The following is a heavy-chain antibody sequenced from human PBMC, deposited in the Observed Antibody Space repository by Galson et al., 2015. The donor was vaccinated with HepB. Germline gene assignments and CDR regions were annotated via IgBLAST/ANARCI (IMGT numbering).Heavy chain of an antibody. D-gene: IGHD3-9*01. CDR2: TYYRSQWFT. V-gene: IGHV6-1*01. CDR1: GDSVSSNSAT. Sequence: CAISGDSVSSNSATWNWIRQSPSRGLEWLGRTYYRSQWFTDYGVSVRSRVTIDPDTSMNQFSLQLNSVTPEDTAVYYCARVRVYYNILTGYKNYHYFDYWGQGTLVIVSS. CDR3: ARVRVYYNILTGYKNYHYFDY. J-gene: IGHJ4*02.